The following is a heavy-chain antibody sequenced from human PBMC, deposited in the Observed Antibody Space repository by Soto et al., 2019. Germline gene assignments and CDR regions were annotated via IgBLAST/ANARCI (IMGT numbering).Heavy chain of an antibody. V-gene: IGHV3-7*03. D-gene: IGHD1-26*01. Sequence: EVQLVESGGGLVQPGGSLRLSCAASGFTFSSYWMSWVRQAPGKGLEWVANIKQDGSEKYYVDSVKGRFTISRDNSKNTLYLQMNSLRAEDTAVYYCASSLGSYSGWFDPWGQGTLVTVSS. CDR1: GFTFSSYW. J-gene: IGHJ5*02. CDR2: IKQDGSEK. CDR3: ASSLGSYSGWFDP.